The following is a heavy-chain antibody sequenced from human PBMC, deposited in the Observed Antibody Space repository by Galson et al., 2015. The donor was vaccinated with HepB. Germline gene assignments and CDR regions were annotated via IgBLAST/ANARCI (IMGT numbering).Heavy chain of an antibody. CDR2: IRSKANSYAT. CDR1: GFTFSNAW. CDR3: TRLSSGYTSA. D-gene: IGHD6-19*01. V-gene: IGHV3-73*01. J-gene: IGHJ5*02. Sequence: SLRLSCAASGFTFSNAWMSWVRQAPGKGLEWVGRIRSKANSYATAYAASVKGRFTISRDDSKNTAYLQMNSLKTEDTAVYYCTRLSSGYTSAWGQGTLVTVSS.